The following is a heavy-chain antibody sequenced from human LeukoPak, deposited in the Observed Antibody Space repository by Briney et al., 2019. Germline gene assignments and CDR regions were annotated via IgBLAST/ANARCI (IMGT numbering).Heavy chain of an antibody. CDR3: AKGPLGGRPFDY. Sequence: PGGSLRLSCAASEFTFSGYAMSWVRQAPGKGLEWVSAISGSGGSTYYADSVKGRFTISRDNSKNTLYLQMISLRAEDTAVYYCAKGPLGGRPFDYWGQGTLVTVSS. J-gene: IGHJ4*02. CDR2: ISGSGGST. V-gene: IGHV3-23*01. D-gene: IGHD1-26*01. CDR1: EFTFSGYA.